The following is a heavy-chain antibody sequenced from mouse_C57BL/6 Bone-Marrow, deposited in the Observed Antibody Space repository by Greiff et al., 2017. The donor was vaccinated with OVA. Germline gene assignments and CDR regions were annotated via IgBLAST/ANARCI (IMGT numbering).Heavy chain of an antibody. V-gene: IGHV3-6*01. CDR1: GYSITSGYY. CDR2: ISYDGSN. CDR3: ARGLRR. Sequence: ESGPGLVKPSQSLSLTCSVTGYSITSGYYWNWIRQFPGNKLEWMGYISYDGSNNYNPSLKNRISITRDTSKNQFFLKLNSVTTEDTATYYCARGLRRWGQGTLVTVSA. D-gene: IGHD2-4*01. J-gene: IGHJ3*01.